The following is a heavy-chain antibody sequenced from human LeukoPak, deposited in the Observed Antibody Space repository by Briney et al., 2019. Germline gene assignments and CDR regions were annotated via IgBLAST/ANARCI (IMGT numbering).Heavy chain of an antibody. V-gene: IGHV3-7*01. J-gene: IGHJ4*02. CDR1: GFTFSSYW. CDR3: ARDSNDFWSGYLRGFFDY. Sequence: PGGSLRLSCAASGFTFSSYWMSWVRQAPGKGLEWVANIKQDGSEKYYVDSVKGRFTISRDNAKNSLYLQMNSLRAEDTAVYYRARDSNDFWSGYLRGFFDYWGQGTLVTVSS. CDR2: IKQDGSEK. D-gene: IGHD3-3*01.